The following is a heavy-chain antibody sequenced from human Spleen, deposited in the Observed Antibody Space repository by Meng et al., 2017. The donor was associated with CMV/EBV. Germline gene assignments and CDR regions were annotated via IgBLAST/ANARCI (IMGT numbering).Heavy chain of an antibody. J-gene: IGHJ3*02. V-gene: IGHV3-23*01. Sequence: GESLKISCAASRFSFRNYAMSWVRQAPGKGLKWVSTITGSGGSTSDADSVEGRCTISRDNSEKMVHLQMNSLRVEYTAVYYCAKEVFRGALSAFDIWGQGTMVTVSS. D-gene: IGHD3-10*01. CDR3: AKEVFRGALSAFDI. CDR1: RFSFRNYA. CDR2: ITGSGGST.